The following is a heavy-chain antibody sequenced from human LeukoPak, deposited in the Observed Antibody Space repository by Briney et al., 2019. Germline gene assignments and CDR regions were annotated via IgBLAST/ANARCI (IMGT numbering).Heavy chain of an antibody. CDR1: GGSISSSSYY. J-gene: IGHJ4*02. Sequence: SETLSLTCTVSGGSISSSSYYWGWIRQPPGKGLEWIGSIYYSGSTYYNPSLKSRVTISVDTSKNQFSLKLSSVTAADTAVYYCARLNPGISLSFDYWGQGTLVTVSS. CDR2: IYYSGST. D-gene: IGHD6-13*01. CDR3: ARLNPGISLSFDY. V-gene: IGHV4-39*07.